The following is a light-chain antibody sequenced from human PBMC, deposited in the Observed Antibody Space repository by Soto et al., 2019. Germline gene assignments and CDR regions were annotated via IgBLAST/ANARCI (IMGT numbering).Light chain of an antibody. V-gene: IGKV3-20*01. CDR3: QQYGSSPAT. J-gene: IGKJ1*01. Sequence: EIGLTPSPGTLSLSPGERATLSCRASQSVSSSYLAWYQQKPGQAPRVLIYGASSRATGIPDRFSGSGSGTDFTLTISRLEPEDFAVYYCQQYGSSPATFGQGTKV. CDR2: GAS. CDR1: QSVSSSY.